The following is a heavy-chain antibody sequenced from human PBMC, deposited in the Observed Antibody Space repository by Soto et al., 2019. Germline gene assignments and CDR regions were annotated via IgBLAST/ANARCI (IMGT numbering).Heavy chain of an antibody. CDR3: ARGDYPPYYFDY. D-gene: IGHD4-17*01. CDR2: IYYSGST. V-gene: IGHV4-59*01. Sequence: QVQLQESGPGLVKPSETLSLTCTVSGGSISSYYWSWIRQPPGKGLEWIGYIYYSGSTNYNPSLKSRVTISVDTSKNQFSLKLSSVTAADTAVYYCARGDYPPYYFDYWGQGTLVTVSS. CDR1: GGSISSYY. J-gene: IGHJ4*02.